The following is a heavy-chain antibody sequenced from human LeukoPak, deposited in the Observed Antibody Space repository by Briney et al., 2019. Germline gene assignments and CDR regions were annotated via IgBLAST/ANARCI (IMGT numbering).Heavy chain of an antibody. D-gene: IGHD6-19*01. Sequence: PSETLSLTCIVSGGSISNYYRSWIRQPAGKGLEWIGRIYTSGSTNYNPSLKSRVTMSVDASKNQFSLKLSSVTAADTAVYYCARVHSSVWYFDYWGQGTLVTVSS. V-gene: IGHV4-4*07. CDR3: ARVHSSVWYFDY. CDR1: GGSISNYY. J-gene: IGHJ4*02. CDR2: IYTSGST.